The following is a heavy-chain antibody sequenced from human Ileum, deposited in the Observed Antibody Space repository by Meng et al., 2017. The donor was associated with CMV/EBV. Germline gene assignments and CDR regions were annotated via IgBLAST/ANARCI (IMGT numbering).Heavy chain of an antibody. CDR3: ARENWVYDY. CDR1: GDIFTGYY. D-gene: IGHD7-27*01. Sequence: QVPLVQSGTEMKTPGASVKVSCKASGDIFTGYYMHWFRQAPGQGLEWMGQIRLNSGDTHYAQKFQGRVTMTRDMSIITAYMELSSLMSDDTAVYYCARENWVYDYWGQGTLVTVSS. CDR2: IRLNSGDT. V-gene: IGHV1-2*06. J-gene: IGHJ4*02.